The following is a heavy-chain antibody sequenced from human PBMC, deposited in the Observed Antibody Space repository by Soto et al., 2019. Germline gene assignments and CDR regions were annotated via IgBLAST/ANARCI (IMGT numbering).Heavy chain of an antibody. Sequence: GASVKVSCKASGYTFTSYGISWVRQAPGQGLEWMGWISAYNGNTNYAQKLQGRVTMTTDTSTSTAYMELRSLRSDDTAVYYCARVESAFGVVRQIDYWGQGTLVTVSS. J-gene: IGHJ4*02. CDR3: ARVESAFGVVRQIDY. CDR1: GYTFTSYG. V-gene: IGHV1-18*01. D-gene: IGHD3-3*01. CDR2: ISAYNGNT.